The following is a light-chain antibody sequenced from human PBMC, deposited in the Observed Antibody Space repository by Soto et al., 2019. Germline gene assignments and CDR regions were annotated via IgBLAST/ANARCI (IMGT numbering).Light chain of an antibody. CDR1: ESIRSNS. CDR2: GAS. J-gene: IGKJ5*01. V-gene: IGKV3-20*01. Sequence: ETVLTQSPCTLSLSPGETATLSCRASESIRSNSFAWYQQKPGQPTRLLIYGASNRHSDIPDRFSGSGSGTDFTLTITRLESEDFAVYDCQQYESSPFTFGQGTRVDIK. CDR3: QQYESSPFT.